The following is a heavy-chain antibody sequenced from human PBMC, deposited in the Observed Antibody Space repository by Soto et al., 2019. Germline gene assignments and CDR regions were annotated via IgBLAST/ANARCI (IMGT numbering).Heavy chain of an antibody. CDR2: ISGSTDYL. V-gene: IGHV3-11*05. J-gene: IGHJ4*02. CDR3: ARDLGLSSSNYFDF. Sequence: QVQLVESGGDLVKPGGSLRLSCAASGFTFTDYYMSWLRQAPGQGLQWLSYISGSTDYLNYADSVKGRFTISRVNAKNLLYLQMTSLRADDTAVYYCARDLGLSSSNYFDFWGQGTLVTVSS. D-gene: IGHD3-10*01. CDR1: GFTFTDYY.